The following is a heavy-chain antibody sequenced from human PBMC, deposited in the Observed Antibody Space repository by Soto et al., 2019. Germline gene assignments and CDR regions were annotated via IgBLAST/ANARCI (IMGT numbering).Heavy chain of an antibody. Sequence: SVKVSCKASGVTFSSYAISWVRQAPGQGLEWMGGIIPIFGTANYAQKFQGRVTITADKSTSTAYMELSSLRSEDTAVYYCARGVIGYCSSTSCYRGAFDYWGQGTLVTVSS. V-gene: IGHV1-69*06. CDR3: ARGVIGYCSSTSCYRGAFDY. D-gene: IGHD2-2*01. J-gene: IGHJ4*02. CDR1: GVTFSSYA. CDR2: IIPIFGTA.